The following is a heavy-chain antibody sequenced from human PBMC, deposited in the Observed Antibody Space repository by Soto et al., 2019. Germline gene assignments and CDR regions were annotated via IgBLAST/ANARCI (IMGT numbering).Heavy chain of an antibody. J-gene: IGHJ4*02. CDR1: GFTFSNYA. V-gene: IGHV3-23*01. CDR3: ATEGTSGLYYFDY. CDR2: ISGSGGSP. D-gene: IGHD6-19*01. Sequence: EVQLLESGGGLVQPGGSLRLSCAASGFTFSNYAMNWVRQAPGKGLEWVSTISGSGGSPYYADSVKGRFTISRDNSKNTLYLQMNSLRAGDSAIYYCATEGTSGLYYFDYWGQGTLVTVSS.